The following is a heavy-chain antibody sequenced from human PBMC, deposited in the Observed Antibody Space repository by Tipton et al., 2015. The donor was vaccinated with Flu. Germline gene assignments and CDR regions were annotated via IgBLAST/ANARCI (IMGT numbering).Heavy chain of an antibody. CDR2: IYTSGST. CDR3: ARYYYDSSGYPQGPYSFDY. D-gene: IGHD3-22*01. J-gene: IGHJ4*02. Sequence: TLSLTCTVSGGSISSGSYYWSWIRQPAGKGLEWIGRIYTSGSTNYNPSLKSRVTISVDTSKNQFSLKLSSVTAADTAVDYCARYYYDSSGYPQGPYSFDYWGQGTLVTVSS. V-gene: IGHV4-61*02. CDR1: GGSISSGSYY.